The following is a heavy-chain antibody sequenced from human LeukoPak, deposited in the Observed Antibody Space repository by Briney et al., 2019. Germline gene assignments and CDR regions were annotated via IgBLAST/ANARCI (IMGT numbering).Heavy chain of an antibody. V-gene: IGHV3-48*03. CDR2: SSSSGSTI. Sequence: GGSLRLSCAASGFTFSSYEMNWVRQAPGKGLEWLSYSSSSGSTIYYADSVKGRFTISRDNARNSLYLQMRSLRAEDTAVYYCATSGYYFEYWGQGTLVTVSS. CDR1: GFTFSSYE. D-gene: IGHD3-22*01. J-gene: IGHJ4*02. CDR3: ATSGYYFEY.